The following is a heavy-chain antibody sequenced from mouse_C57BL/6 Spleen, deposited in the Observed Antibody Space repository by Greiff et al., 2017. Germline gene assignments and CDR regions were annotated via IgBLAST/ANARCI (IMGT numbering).Heavy chain of an antibody. D-gene: IGHD1-1*01. CDR3: ARGYGSRGFEY. CDR2: ISSGGSYT. V-gene: IGHV5-6*01. Sequence: EVMLVESGGDLVKPGGSLKLSCAASGFTFSSYGMSWVRQTPDKRLEWVATISSGGSYTYYPDSVKGRFTISRDNAKNTLYLQMSSLKSEDTAMYYCARGYGSRGFEYWGKGTTLTVSS. J-gene: IGHJ2*01. CDR1: GFTFSSYG.